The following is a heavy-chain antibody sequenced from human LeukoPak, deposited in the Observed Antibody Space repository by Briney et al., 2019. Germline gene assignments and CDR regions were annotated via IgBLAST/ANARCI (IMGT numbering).Heavy chain of an antibody. CDR3: ARSTPIYDFWSGPEDV. CDR1: GYTFTGYY. V-gene: IGHV1-2*06. CDR2: INPNSGGT. J-gene: IGHJ6*02. D-gene: IGHD3-3*01. Sequence: ASVKVSCKASGYTFTGYYMHWVRQAPGQGLEWMGRINPNSGGTNYAQKFQGRVTMTRDTSISTAYMELSRLRSDDTAVYYCARSTPIYDFWSGPEDVWGQGTTVTVSS.